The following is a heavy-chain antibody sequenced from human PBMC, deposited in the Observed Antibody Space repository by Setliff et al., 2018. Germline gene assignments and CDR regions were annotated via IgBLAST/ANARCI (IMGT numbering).Heavy chain of an antibody. V-gene: IGHV4-59*01. Sequence: NPSETLSLTCTVSSGSINSYYWGWVRQSPGKGLEWIGFVHFGGDTNYNPSLKSRVTMSADTSNNQFSLNLRSVTAADTAVYFCARQPSSGAYYNPRPYYFDSWGQGTLVTVSS. J-gene: IGHJ4*02. CDR3: ARQPSSGAYYNPRPYYFDS. D-gene: IGHD3-10*01. CDR2: VHFGGDT. CDR1: SGSINSYY.